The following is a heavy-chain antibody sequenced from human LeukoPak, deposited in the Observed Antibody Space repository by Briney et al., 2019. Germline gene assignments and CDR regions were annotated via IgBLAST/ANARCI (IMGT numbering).Heavy chain of an antibody. D-gene: IGHD2-15*01. CDR3: ARDRRYCSGGSCLNWFDP. Sequence: PSETLSLTCTVSGGSISSYYWSWIRQPPGKGLEWIGYIYYSGSTNYNPSLKSRVTISVDTSKNQFSLKLSSVTAADTAVYYCARDRRYCSGGSCLNWFDPWGQGTLVTVSS. CDR1: GGSISSYY. CDR2: IYYSGST. V-gene: IGHV4-59*12. J-gene: IGHJ5*02.